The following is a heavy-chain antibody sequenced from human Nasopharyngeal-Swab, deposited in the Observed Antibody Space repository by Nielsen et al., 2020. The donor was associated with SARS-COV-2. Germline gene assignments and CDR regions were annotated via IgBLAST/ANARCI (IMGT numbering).Heavy chain of an antibody. CDR2: ISVDGRNS. Sequence: GSLRLSCAAPGFVFSTYSMQWVRLAPGKGLEWVALISVDGRNSNYADSVKGRFIISRDNSEKTVDLQMNSLRGEDTAVYYCARARGYLTHYYMDVWGSGTTVTVSS. J-gene: IGHJ6*03. D-gene: IGHD3-10*01. CDR3: ARARGYLTHYYMDV. V-gene: IGHV3-30*04. CDR1: GFVFSTYS.